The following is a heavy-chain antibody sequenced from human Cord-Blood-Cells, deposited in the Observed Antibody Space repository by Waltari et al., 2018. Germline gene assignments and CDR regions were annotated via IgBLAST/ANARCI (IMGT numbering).Heavy chain of an antibody. CDR2: IYSGGST. CDR1: GFTVSSNY. J-gene: IGHJ3*02. Sequence: EVQLVESGGGLVQPGGSLGLSCAASGFTVSSNYMSWVRQAPGKGLEWVSVIYSGGSTYYADSVKGRFTISRHNSKNTLYLQMNSLRAEDTAVYYCARDGSNWDSDAFDIWGQGTMVTVSS. CDR3: ARDGSNWDSDAFDI. D-gene: IGHD1-7*01. V-gene: IGHV3-53*04.